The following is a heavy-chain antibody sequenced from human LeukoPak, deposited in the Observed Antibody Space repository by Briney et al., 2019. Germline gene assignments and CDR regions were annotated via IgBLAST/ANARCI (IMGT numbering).Heavy chain of an antibody. D-gene: IGHD2-15*01. V-gene: IGHV4-38-2*02. Sequence: SETLSLTCTVSGGSISSSYYWGWIRQPPGKGLEWIGSIYHSGSTYYNPSLKSRVTISVDTSKNQFSLKLSSVTAADTAVYYCARDRRYCSGGSCYHYFDYWGQGTLVTVSS. CDR3: ARDRRYCSGGSCYHYFDY. J-gene: IGHJ4*02. CDR1: GGSISSSYY. CDR2: IYHSGST.